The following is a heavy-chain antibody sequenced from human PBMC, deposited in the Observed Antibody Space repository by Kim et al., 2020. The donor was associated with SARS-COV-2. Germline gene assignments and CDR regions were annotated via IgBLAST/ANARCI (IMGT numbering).Heavy chain of an antibody. CDR1: GFTFSSYG. Sequence: GGSLRLSCAASGFTFSSYGMHWVRQAPGKGLEWVAVIWYDGSNKYYADSVKGRFTISRDNSKNTLYLQMNSLRAEDTAVYYCARVLNFGEPRRPDYGMDVWGQGTTVTVSS. J-gene: IGHJ6*02. CDR3: ARVLNFGEPRRPDYGMDV. D-gene: IGHD3-10*01. CDR2: IWYDGSNK. V-gene: IGHV3-33*01.